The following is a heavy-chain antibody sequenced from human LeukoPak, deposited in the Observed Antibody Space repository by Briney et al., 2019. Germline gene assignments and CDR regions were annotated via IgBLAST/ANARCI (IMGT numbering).Heavy chain of an antibody. V-gene: IGHV1-46*01. Sequence: ASVKVSCKASGYTFTSYYIHWVRQAPGQGLEWMGIINPSGGSTSNAQKFQGRVTMTRDTSTSTVYMELSSLRSEDTAVYYCARDRISSSGLNWFDPWGQGTLVTVSS. J-gene: IGHJ5*02. CDR3: ARDRISSSGLNWFDP. D-gene: IGHD6-13*01. CDR1: GYTFTSYY. CDR2: INPSGGST.